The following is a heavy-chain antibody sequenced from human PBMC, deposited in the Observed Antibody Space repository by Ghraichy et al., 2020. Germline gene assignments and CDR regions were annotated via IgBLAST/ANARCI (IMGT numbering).Heavy chain of an antibody. J-gene: IGHJ4*02. Sequence: ASVKVSCKASGYTFTDYYIHWVRQAPGQGLEWMGWINPNSGGTNYAQKFQGRVTMTRDTSISTAYMDLSRLRSDDTAVFFCARDPSPYCSSTTCYRGFDFWGQGTLVTVSS. CDR1: GYTFTDYY. CDR2: INPNSGGT. D-gene: IGHD2/OR15-2a*01. V-gene: IGHV1-2*02. CDR3: ARDPSPYCSSTTCYRGFDF.